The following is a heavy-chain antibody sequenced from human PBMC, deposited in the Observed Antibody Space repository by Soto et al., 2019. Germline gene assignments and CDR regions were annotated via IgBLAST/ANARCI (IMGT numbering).Heavy chain of an antibody. Sequence: PGGSLRLSCSASGLSFNDYAMHWVRQAAGKGLEYVSSISSDGRSTYYADSVRGRFTISRDNSKNTLYLQMNSLRVEDTAVYYCVKDRFVNYWGQGALVTVSS. V-gene: IGHV3-64D*06. D-gene: IGHD3-3*01. CDR3: VKDRFVNY. CDR2: ISSDGRST. CDR1: GLSFNDYA. J-gene: IGHJ4*02.